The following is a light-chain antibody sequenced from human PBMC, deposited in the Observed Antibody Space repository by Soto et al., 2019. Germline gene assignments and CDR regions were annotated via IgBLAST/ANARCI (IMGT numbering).Light chain of an antibody. J-gene: IGKJ1*01. Sequence: IQMTQSPSSLSASVGDRVTITCRASQSISTYLNWYQQKLGNAPKLLIYAASSLQSGVSSRFSGRGSGTDFTLTINSLQPEDFATYYCQESFSSSWTFGQGTKVEIK. V-gene: IGKV1-39*01. CDR1: QSISTY. CDR2: AAS. CDR3: QESFSSSWT.